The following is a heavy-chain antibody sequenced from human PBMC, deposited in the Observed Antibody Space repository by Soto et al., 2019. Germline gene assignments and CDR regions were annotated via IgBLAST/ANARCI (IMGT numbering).Heavy chain of an antibody. CDR3: TRPLDYNWFDP. CDR2: IRSKANSYAT. CDR1: EFTFSGSA. Sequence: GGSVRLSCAASEFTFSGSAMHWVRQASGKGLEWVGRIRSKANSYATAYAASVKGRFTISRDDSKNTAYLQMNSLKTEDTAVYYCTRPLDYNWFDPWGQGTLVTVSS. V-gene: IGHV3-73*01. J-gene: IGHJ5*02.